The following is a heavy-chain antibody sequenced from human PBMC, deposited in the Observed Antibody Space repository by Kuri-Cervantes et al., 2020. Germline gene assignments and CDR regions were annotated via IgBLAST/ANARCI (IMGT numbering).Heavy chain of an antibody. CDR1: GGSFSCDY. V-gene: IGHV4-34*01. CDR3: ARSSAAGTFDP. Sequence: SETLSLTCAVYGGSFSCDYWSWIRQPPGKGLEWIGEINHSGSTNYNPSLKSRVTISVDTSQNQFSLKLSSVTAADTAVYYCARSSAAGTFDPWGQGTLVTVSS. CDR2: INHSGST. J-gene: IGHJ5*02. D-gene: IGHD6-13*01.